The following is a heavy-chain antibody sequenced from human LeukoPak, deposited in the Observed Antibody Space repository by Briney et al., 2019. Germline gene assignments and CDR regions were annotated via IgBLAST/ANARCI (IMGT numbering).Heavy chain of an antibody. Sequence: VASVKVSCKASGYSFTAYYMHWARQAPGQGLEWMGRITPMSATPSQSQWIQGRVTITADKSTNTVYLDLSSLRSDDTALYFCAGDPPGTPVGFDIWGQGTMITVSS. J-gene: IGHJ3*02. V-gene: IGHV1-46*01. D-gene: IGHD3-10*01. CDR1: GYSFTAYY. CDR3: AGDPPGTPVGFDI. CDR2: ITPMSATP.